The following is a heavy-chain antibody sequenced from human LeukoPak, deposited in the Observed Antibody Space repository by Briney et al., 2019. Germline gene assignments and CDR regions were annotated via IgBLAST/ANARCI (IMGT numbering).Heavy chain of an antibody. V-gene: IGHV3-7*01. CDR1: GFTFSSYW. CDR2: IKQDGSEK. Sequence: GGSLRLSCAASGFTFSSYWMSWVRQAPGKGLEWVANIKQDGSEKYYVDSVKGRFTISRDNAKNSLYLQMNSLRAEDTAVHYCARLSHYGPLDYWGQGTLVTVSS. D-gene: IGHD3-10*01. CDR3: ARLSHYGPLDY. J-gene: IGHJ4*02.